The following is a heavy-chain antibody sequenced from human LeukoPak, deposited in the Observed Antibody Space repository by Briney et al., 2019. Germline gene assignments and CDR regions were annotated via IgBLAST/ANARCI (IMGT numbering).Heavy chain of an antibody. J-gene: IGHJ6*02. CDR2: NRNKASSHTT. D-gene: IGHD1/OR15-1a*01. Sequence: PGRSLRLSCAASGFKFTDHYIDGVRQAPGKGLEGGGGNRNKASSHTTEYAASVEGRFTISRDVSESSLYLQMNSLRTEDTAVYYCGRIAINANNGMDVWGQGTTVTVSS. CDR1: GFKFTDHY. CDR3: GRIAINANNGMDV. V-gene: IGHV3-72*01.